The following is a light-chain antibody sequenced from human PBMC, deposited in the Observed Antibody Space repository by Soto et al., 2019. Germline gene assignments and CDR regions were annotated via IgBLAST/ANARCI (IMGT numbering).Light chain of an antibody. V-gene: IGLV2-8*01. CDR3: RSYEVSNNFYFG. CDR2: EVT. Sequence: QSVLTQPPSASGSPGQSLTISCTGTNSDDVGYKYVSWSEQYSCGAPQLMIYEVTKRPSGVPESFSGSKSGNTASLTVPGLQAEDKVDYYWRSYEVSNNFYFGFGGGSQLSVL. J-gene: IGLJ3*02. CDR1: NSDDVGYKY.